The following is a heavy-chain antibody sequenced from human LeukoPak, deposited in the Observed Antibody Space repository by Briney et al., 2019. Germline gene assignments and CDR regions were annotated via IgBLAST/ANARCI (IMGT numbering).Heavy chain of an antibody. J-gene: IGHJ5*02. V-gene: IGHV1-69*13. D-gene: IGHD5-24*01. CDR1: GGTFSSYA. Sequence: SVKVTCKASGGTFSSYAISWVRQAPGQGLEWMGGIIPIFGTANYAQKFQGRVTITADESTSTAYMELSRLRSDDTAVYYCARGWLQLRVSIWFDPWGQGTLVTVSS. CDR2: IIPIFGTA. CDR3: ARGWLQLRVSIWFDP.